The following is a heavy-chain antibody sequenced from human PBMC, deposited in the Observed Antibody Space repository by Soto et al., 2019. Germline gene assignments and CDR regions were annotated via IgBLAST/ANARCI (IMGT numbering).Heavy chain of an antibody. CDR3: ARTFDTITYYFDY. V-gene: IGHV3-30-3*01. Sequence: LRLSCAASQFSFRSYAMHWIRQSPGKGLEWVAVISFDGNSLHYADSVRDRFTISRDNSKNTLYLQMNNLRPEDTAVYYCARTFDTITYYFDYWGQGTVVTVYS. CDR1: QFSFRSYA. CDR2: ISFDGNSL. J-gene: IGHJ4*02. D-gene: IGHD3-9*01.